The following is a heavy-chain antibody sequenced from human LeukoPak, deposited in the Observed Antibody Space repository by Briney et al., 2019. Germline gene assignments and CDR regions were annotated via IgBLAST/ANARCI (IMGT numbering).Heavy chain of an antibody. Sequence: GGFLRLSCAASGFTFSSYAMHWVRQAPGKGLEWVAVISYDGSNKYYADSVKGRFTISRDNSKNTLYLQMNSLRAEDTAVYYCAREDIVVVPAAQDLNYYYYGMDVWGQGTTVTVSS. V-gene: IGHV3-30*04. CDR1: GFTFSSYA. J-gene: IGHJ6*02. CDR3: AREDIVVVPAAQDLNYYYYGMDV. CDR2: ISYDGSNK. D-gene: IGHD2-2*01.